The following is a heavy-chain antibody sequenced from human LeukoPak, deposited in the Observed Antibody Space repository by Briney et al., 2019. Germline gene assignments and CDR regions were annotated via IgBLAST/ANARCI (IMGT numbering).Heavy chain of an antibody. CDR2: IIPILGIA. CDR1: GGTFSSYA. CDR3: AAVGRYDFALWFGKFFDY. Sequence: GASVKVSCKASGGTFSSYAISWVRQAPGQGLEWMGRIIPILGIANYAQKFQGRVTITADKSTSTAYMELSSLRSEDTAVYYCAAVGRYDFALWFGKFFDYWGQGTLVTVSS. D-gene: IGHD3-10*01. V-gene: IGHV1-69*04. J-gene: IGHJ4*02.